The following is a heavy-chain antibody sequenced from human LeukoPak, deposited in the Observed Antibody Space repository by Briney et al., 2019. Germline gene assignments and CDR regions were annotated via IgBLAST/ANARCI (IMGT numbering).Heavy chain of an antibody. CDR1: GFTFSSYG. J-gene: IGHJ6*03. CDR2: IRYDGSNK. Sequence: GGSLRLSCAAPGFTFSSYGMHWVRQAPGKGLEWVAFIRYDGSNKYYADSVKGRFTISRDNAKNTLYLQMNSLRAEDTAIYYCARDHCSTTSCPGYYYYYYMDVWGKGTTVTVSS. CDR3: ARDHCSTTSCPGYYYYYYMDV. V-gene: IGHV3-30*02. D-gene: IGHD2-2*01.